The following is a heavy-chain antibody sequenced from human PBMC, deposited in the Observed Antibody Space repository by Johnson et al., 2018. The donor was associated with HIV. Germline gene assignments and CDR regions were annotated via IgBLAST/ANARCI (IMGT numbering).Heavy chain of an antibody. J-gene: IGHJ3*02. Sequence: VQLVESGGGVVQPGGSLRLSCAASGFTFSSYGMHWVRQAPGKGLEWVAFIRYDGSNKYYADSVKGRFTISRDNSKNTLYLQMNSLRGEDTAVYYCAKDKAVVTALYDAFDIWGQGTMVTVSS. D-gene: IGHD2-21*02. CDR3: AKDKAVVTALYDAFDI. V-gene: IGHV3-30*02. CDR2: IRYDGSNK. CDR1: GFTFSSYG.